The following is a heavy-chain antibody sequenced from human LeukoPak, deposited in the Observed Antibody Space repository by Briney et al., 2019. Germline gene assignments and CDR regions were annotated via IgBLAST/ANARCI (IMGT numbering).Heavy chain of an antibody. CDR2: ITIAGST. J-gene: IGHJ3*01. Sequence: GGSLRLSSEVSGLTFRNVRMRWVRQTPRQGQLWVCRITIAGSTVYADPVKGRFTTSRDNAKNMGYLQMNSLRTEDTAVYYCASFRDTDNWGRGTMVTVSS. D-gene: IGHD2-21*01. CDR3: ASFRDTDN. V-gene: IGHV3-74*01. CDR1: GLTFRNVR.